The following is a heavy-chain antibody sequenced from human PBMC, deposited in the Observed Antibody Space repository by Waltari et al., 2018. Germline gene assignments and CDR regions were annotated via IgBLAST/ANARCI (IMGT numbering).Heavy chain of an antibody. J-gene: IGHJ6*03. CDR2: INGDGGSA. CDR3: ARVGIGLFYYYYLDV. V-gene: IGHV3-20*04. CDR1: GFKFGGFG. Sequence: EVQLVESGGGVVRPGGSLRLSCAGSGFKFGGFGMTWVRQVPGKGLELVAGINGDGGSAGYADSVNGRLTISRDNANNSLFLRMKSLRAEDTALYFCARVGIGLFYYYYLDVWGTGTTVTVSS. D-gene: IGHD2-21*01.